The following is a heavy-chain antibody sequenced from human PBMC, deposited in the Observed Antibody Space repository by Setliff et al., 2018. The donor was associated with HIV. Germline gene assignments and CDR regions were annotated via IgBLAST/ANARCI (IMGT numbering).Heavy chain of an antibody. Sequence: PSETPSLTCTVSDGSISSTNHYWGWIRQSPGKRLEWIGTVHYSGSTYYNPSLKSRLTISVDTSTNHFSLKLSSVAAADTAVYYCARLVGYYRSDNANYYYMDVWGKGTTVTVSS. V-gene: IGHV4-39*02. CDR2: VHYSGST. CDR3: ARLVGYYRSDNANYYYMDV. J-gene: IGHJ6*03. D-gene: IGHD3-16*02. CDR1: DGSISSTNHY.